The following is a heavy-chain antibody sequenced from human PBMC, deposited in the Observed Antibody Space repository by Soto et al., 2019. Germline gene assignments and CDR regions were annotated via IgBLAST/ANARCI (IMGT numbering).Heavy chain of an antibody. D-gene: IGHD1-1*01. CDR1: GGSISSSYY. Sequence: LSLTCTVSGGSISSSYYLSWIRQPPGKGLEWIGYIYYSGSTSYNPSLKSRVTISVDTSKNQFALRLSSVTAADTAVYYCAREVQYWFDPWGQGTLVTVSS. J-gene: IGHJ5*02. CDR3: AREVQYWFDP. V-gene: IGHV4-59*01. CDR2: IYYSGST.